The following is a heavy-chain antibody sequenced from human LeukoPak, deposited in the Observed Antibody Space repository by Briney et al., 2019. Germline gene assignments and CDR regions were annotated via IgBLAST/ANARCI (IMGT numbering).Heavy chain of an antibody. Sequence: GGSLRLSCADSGFTFSSHWMHWVRQAPGKGLVWVSRIKYDASSTSYADSVKGRFTISRDNAKNTLYLQMNSLRVEDTAVYYCARGATYAYYQDYWGQGTLVTVSS. CDR1: GFTFSSHW. V-gene: IGHV3-74*01. CDR2: IKYDASST. CDR3: ARGATYAYYQDY. D-gene: IGHD1-26*01. J-gene: IGHJ4*02.